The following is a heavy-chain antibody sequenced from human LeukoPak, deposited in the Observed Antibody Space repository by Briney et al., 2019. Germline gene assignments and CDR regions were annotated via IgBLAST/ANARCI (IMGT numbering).Heavy chain of an antibody. J-gene: IGHJ4*02. CDR2: ISGSSGST. V-gene: IGHV3-23*01. Sequence: GGSLRLSCAASGFTFSSYAMSWVRQAPGKGLEWVSAISGSSGSTYYADSVKGRFTISRDNSKNTLYLQMNSLRAEDTAVYYCASRGYSYDQGVDYWGQGTLVTVSS. D-gene: IGHD5-18*01. CDR3: ASRGYSYDQGVDY. CDR1: GFTFSSYA.